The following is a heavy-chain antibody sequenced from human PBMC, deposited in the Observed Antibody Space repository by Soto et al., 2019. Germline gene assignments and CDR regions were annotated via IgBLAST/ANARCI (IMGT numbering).Heavy chain of an antibody. CDR3: ARVYYNILTGRGYYFDY. D-gene: IGHD3-9*01. CDR1: GGSINSGGNY. Sequence: SETLSLTCPVSGGSINSGGNYWTWIRQHPGKGLEFVGYIHYSGSTYYNPSLKSRISISVDTSKNQFSLKLSSVTAADTAVYYCARVYYNILTGRGYYFDYRGQGTLVTVSS. V-gene: IGHV4-31*03. J-gene: IGHJ4*02. CDR2: IHYSGST.